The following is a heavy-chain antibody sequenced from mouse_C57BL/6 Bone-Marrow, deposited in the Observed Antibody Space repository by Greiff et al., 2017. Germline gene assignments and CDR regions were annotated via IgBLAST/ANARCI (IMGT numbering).Heavy chain of an antibody. CDR3: ARSYYGNYYAMDY. CDR2: IYPGDGDT. Sequence: LQQSGASVKISCKASGYAFSSYWMNWVKQRPGKGLEWIGQIYPGDGDTNYNGKFKGKATLTADKSSSTAYMQLSSLTSEDSAVYFCARSYYGNYYAMDYWGQGTSVTVSS. V-gene: IGHV1-80*01. J-gene: IGHJ4*01. D-gene: IGHD2-10*01. CDR1: GYAFSSYW.